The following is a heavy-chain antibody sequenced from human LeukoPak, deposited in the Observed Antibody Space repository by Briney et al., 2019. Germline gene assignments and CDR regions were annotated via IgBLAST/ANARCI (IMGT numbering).Heavy chain of an antibody. Sequence: SETLSLTCIVSGGPIRISSYCWDWIRQPPGKGLEWIGSLCYSGTSYYNLSLKSRVTISVDTSENQCSLNLRSVTAADTAVYFCARRKGNSDYFDFWGQGTLGTVSS. J-gene: IGHJ4*02. CDR3: ARRKGNSDYFDF. D-gene: IGHD4-23*01. CDR2: LCYSGTS. CDR1: GGPIRISSYC. V-gene: IGHV4-39*01.